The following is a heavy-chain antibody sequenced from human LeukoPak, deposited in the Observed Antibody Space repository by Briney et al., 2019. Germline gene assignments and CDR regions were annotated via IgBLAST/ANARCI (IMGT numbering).Heavy chain of an antibody. CDR3: ARGGSNNWFDP. CDR2: IYYTGST. V-gene: IGHV4-4*07. D-gene: IGHD5/OR15-5a*01. CDR1: GGSINSHY. J-gene: IGHJ5*02. Sequence: PSETLSLTCTVSGGSINSHYWYWIRQPAGKGPEWIGRIYYTGSTIHNPSLKSRVTMSIDASKNQFSLKLSPVTAADTAVYYCARGGSNNWFDPWGQGTLVTVSS.